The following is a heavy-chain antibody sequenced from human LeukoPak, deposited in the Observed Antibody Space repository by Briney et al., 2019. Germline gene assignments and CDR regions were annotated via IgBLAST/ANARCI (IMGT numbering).Heavy chain of an antibody. D-gene: IGHD4-17*01. V-gene: IGHV3-30*02. J-gene: IGHJ6*03. CDR1: GFIFNSYG. CDR2: IRYDGSNK. Sequence: GGSLRLSCAASGFIFNSYGMHWVRQAPGKGLEWVAFIRYDGSNKYYADSVKGRFTISRDNSKNTLYLQMHSLRAEDTAVYYCARESLGSVDPRGYSTTVSQDVWGKGTTVTISS. CDR3: ARESLGSVDPRGYSTTVSQDV.